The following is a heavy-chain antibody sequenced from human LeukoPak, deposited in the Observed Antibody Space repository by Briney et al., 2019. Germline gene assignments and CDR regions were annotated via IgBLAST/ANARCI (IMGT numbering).Heavy chain of an antibody. J-gene: IGHJ6*03. CDR3: ARRSRAMAFYYYYYYMDV. Sequence: GASVKVSCKASGYTFPSYDINWVRQATGQGLEWMGWMNPNSGNTGYAQKFQGKVTITRNTSISTAYMELSSLRSEDTAVYYCARRSRAMAFYYYYYYMDVWGKGTTVTVSS. V-gene: IGHV1-8*03. D-gene: IGHD5-18*01. CDR1: GYTFPSYD. CDR2: MNPNSGNT.